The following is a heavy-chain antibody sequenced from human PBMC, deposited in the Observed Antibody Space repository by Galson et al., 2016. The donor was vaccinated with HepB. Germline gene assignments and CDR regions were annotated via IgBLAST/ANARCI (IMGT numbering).Heavy chain of an antibody. CDR2: ISDNGRSK. J-gene: IGHJ4*02. CDR3: AREGHRQWLGTSYFDY. Sequence: SLRLSCAASRLTFSSFTMAWVRQAPGKGLEWVIFISDNGRSKYYADPVKGRFTISRDNFKNTLYLQMNSLRPEDTALYYCAREGHRQWLGTSYFDYWGQGSLVTVSS. D-gene: IGHD6-19*01. V-gene: IGHV3-30*04. CDR1: RLTFSSFT.